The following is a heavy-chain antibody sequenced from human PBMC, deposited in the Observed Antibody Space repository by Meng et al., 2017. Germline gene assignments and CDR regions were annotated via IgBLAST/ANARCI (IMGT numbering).Heavy chain of an antibody. J-gene: IGHJ4*02. Sequence: GSLRLSCAVYGGSFSGYYWSWIRQPPGKGLEWIGEINHSGSTNYNPSLKSRVAISVDTSKNQYSLKLSSVTAAGTAVYYCARGFGDSSGWYSRFDYWGQGTLVTVSS. CDR2: INHSGST. CDR1: GGSFSGYY. CDR3: ARGFGDSSGWYSRFDY. D-gene: IGHD6-19*01. V-gene: IGHV4-34*01.